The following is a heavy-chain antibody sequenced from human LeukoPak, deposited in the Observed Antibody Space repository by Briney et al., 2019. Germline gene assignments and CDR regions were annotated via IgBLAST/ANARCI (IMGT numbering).Heavy chain of an antibody. Sequence: GGSLRLSCAASGFTFSSYAMSWVRQAPGKGLEWVSAISGSGGSTYYADSVKGRFTISRDNSKNTLYLQMNSLRAKDTAVYYCARNDILTGYYTEAYFDYWGQGTLVTVSS. J-gene: IGHJ4*02. CDR1: GFTFSSYA. V-gene: IGHV3-23*01. CDR3: ARNDILTGYYTEAYFDY. D-gene: IGHD3-9*01. CDR2: ISGSGGST.